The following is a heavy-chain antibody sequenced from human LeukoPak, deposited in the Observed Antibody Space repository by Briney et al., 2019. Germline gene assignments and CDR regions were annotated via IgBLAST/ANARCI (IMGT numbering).Heavy chain of an antibody. CDR3: ARESSGYNL. Sequence: GGSLRLSCAASGFTFSSYAMHWVRQAPGRGLEYVSAISTNGDGTYYANSVKGRFTISRDNSKNTLYLQMGSLRAEDMALYYCARESSGYNLWGQGTMVTVSS. D-gene: IGHD3-22*01. J-gene: IGHJ3*01. CDR2: ISTNGDGT. V-gene: IGHV3-64*01. CDR1: GFTFSSYA.